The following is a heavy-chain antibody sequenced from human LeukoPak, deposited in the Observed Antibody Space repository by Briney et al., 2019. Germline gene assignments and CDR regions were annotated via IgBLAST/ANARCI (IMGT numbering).Heavy chain of an antibody. CDR1: DYSISTNYY. CDR2: IYHSGTT. V-gene: IGHV4-38-2*01. Sequence: SETLSLTCDVSDYSISTNYYWGWIRQPPGKGLEWIGNIYHSGTTYYNPSLRSRVTISVDTSKTQFSLKLSSVTAADTAVYYCARHRGLGGSSSYFDYWGQGTLVTVSS. D-gene: IGHD6-6*01. J-gene: IGHJ4*02. CDR3: ARHRGLGGSSSYFDY.